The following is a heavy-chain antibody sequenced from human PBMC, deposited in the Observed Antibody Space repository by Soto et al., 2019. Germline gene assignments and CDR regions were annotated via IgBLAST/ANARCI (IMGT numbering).Heavy chain of an antibody. J-gene: IGHJ5*02. V-gene: IGHV3-21*01. CDR1: GFTFSSYS. Sequence: GGSLRLSCAASGFTFSSYSMNWVRQAPGKGLEWVSSISSSSSYIYYADSVKGRFTISRDNAKNSLYLQMNSLRAEDTAVYYCARSPGSSLLRNWFDPWGQGTLVTVSS. D-gene: IGHD6-6*01. CDR3: ARSPGSSLLRNWFDP. CDR2: ISSSSSYI.